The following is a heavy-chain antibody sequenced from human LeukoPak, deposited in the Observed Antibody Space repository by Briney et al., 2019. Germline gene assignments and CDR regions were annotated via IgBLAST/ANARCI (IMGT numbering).Heavy chain of an antibody. Sequence: PGGSLRLSCAASGFTFSDYWMTWVRQTPGEGLEFLANIKQDGSVKNHADSVKGRFTISRDNAKNSLYLQMNSLRAEDTAVYYCVKDLGRYRNNCFDYWGQGTLVTVSS. D-gene: IGHD1-26*01. CDR1: GFTFSDYW. V-gene: IGHV3-7*04. CDR3: VKDLGRYRNNCFDY. CDR2: IKQDGSVK. J-gene: IGHJ4*02.